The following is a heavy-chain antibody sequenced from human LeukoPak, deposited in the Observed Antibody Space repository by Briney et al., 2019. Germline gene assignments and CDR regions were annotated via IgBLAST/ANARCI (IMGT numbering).Heavy chain of an antibody. CDR2: ISYDGSNK. V-gene: IGHV3-30*18. CDR1: GFTFSSYG. J-gene: IGHJ4*02. Sequence: GGSLRLSCAASGFTFSSYGMHWVRQAPGKGLEWVAVISYDGSNKYYADSVKGRFTISRDNSKNTLYLQMNSLRAEDTAVYYCAKVSFGELLGFDYWGQGTLVTVSS. D-gene: IGHD3-10*01. CDR3: AKVSFGELLGFDY.